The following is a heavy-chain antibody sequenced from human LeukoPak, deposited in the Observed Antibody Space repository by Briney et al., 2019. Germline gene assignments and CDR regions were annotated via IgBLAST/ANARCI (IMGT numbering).Heavy chain of an antibody. J-gene: IGHJ5*02. V-gene: IGHV1-2*02. CDR2: INPNSGGT. CDR1: GYSFTAYY. D-gene: IGHD3-10*01. Sequence: ASVKVSCKASGYSFTAYYMHWVRRAPGQGLEWMGWINPNSGGTNYAQNFQGRVTMTRDTSISTAYMELSRLTSDDTAVYYCARHGVTMVRGGNWFDPWGQGALVTVSS. CDR3: ARHGVTMVRGGNWFDP.